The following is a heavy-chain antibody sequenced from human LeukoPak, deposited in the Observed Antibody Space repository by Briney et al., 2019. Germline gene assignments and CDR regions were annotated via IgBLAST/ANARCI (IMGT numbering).Heavy chain of an antibody. J-gene: IGHJ4*02. Sequence: GGSLRLSCVASGITFSNYAMSWVRQAPEKGLDWVSVISGSAHKIRYADSVKGRFTISRDNSENIVYLQMNNLRAEDTAVYYCAGRVTGYSSGYVYWGQGTLVTVSS. D-gene: IGHD5-18*01. CDR3: AGRVTGYSSGYVY. V-gene: IGHV3-23*01. CDR2: ISGSAHKI. CDR1: GITFSNYA.